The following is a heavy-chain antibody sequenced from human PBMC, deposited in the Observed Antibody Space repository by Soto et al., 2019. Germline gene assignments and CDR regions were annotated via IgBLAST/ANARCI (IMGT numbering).Heavy chain of an antibody. V-gene: IGHV4-4*02. J-gene: IGHJ4*02. Sequence: SETLSLTCAVSGGSIISTHWCTWVCQSPGKGLEWIGEIYHNGTTNYNPSLKSRLTISVDTSKNHFSLSLTPVTVRDTATYFCARGPQYWGPGKLVTVSS. CDR2: IYHNGTT. CDR3: ARGPQY. CDR1: GGSIISTHW.